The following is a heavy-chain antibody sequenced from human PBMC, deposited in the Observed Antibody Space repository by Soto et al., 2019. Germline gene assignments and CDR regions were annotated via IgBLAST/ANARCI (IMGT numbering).Heavy chain of an antibody. V-gene: IGHV4-4*02. J-gene: IGHJ6*02. CDR3: ARVGGIAVAGTEGYYYGMDV. CDR1: GGSISSSNW. D-gene: IGHD6-19*01. Sequence: QVQLQESGPGLVKPSGTLSLTCAVSGGSISSSNWWSWVRQPPVKGLAWIGEIYHSGSTNYNPSLKSRVTISVDKSKNQFPLKLSSVTASDTAVYYCARVGGIAVAGTEGYYYGMDVWGQGTTVTVSS. CDR2: IYHSGST.